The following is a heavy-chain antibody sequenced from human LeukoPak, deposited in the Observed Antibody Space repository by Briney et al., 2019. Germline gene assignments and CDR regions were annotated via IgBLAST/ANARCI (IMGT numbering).Heavy chain of an antibody. Sequence: PGGSLRLSCAGSGFIFNNYAMHWVRQPPGKGLEWVSGISWNSGSIDYADSVKGRFTISRDNAKNSLYLQMNSLRVEDTAVYYCARDRDSGTYRGAFDYWGQGILVTVSS. V-gene: IGHV3-9*01. J-gene: IGHJ4*02. CDR3: ARDRDSGTYRGAFDY. D-gene: IGHD1-26*01. CDR2: ISWNSGSI. CDR1: GFIFNNYA.